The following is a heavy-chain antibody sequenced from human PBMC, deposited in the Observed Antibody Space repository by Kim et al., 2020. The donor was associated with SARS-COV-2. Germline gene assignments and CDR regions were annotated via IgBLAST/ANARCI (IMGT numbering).Heavy chain of an antibody. D-gene: IGHD1-26*01. J-gene: IGHJ3*02. V-gene: IGHV4-39*01. CDR3: ARYSGSYDAFDI. CDR2: IYYSGST. Sequence: SETLSLTCTVSGGSISSSSYYWGWIRQPPGKGLEWIGSIYYSGSTYYNPSLKSRVTISVDTSKNQFSLKLSSVTAADTAVYYFARYSGSYDAFDILGQG. CDR1: GGSISSSSYY.